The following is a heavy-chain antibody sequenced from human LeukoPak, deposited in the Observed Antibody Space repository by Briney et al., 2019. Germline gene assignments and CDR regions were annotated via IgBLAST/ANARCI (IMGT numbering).Heavy chain of an antibody. CDR1: GGSISSSSYY. Sequence: SETLSFTCTVSGGSISSSSYYWGWIRQPPGKGLEWIGSIYYSGSTYYNPSLKSRVTISVDTSKNQFSLKLSSVTAADTAVYYCASAHYYDSSGYSLGDAFDIWGQGTMVTVSS. J-gene: IGHJ3*02. D-gene: IGHD3-22*01. V-gene: IGHV4-39*01. CDR3: ASAHYYDSSGYSLGDAFDI. CDR2: IYYSGST.